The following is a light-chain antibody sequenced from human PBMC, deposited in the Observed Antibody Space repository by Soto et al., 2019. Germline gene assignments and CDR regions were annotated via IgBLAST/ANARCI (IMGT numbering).Light chain of an antibody. CDR2: VAS. CDR1: QNVGGRF. CDR3: QQYGTLPIA. J-gene: IGKJ5*01. Sequence: EIVLTQSPGTLSLSPGERATLSCRASQNVGGRFLAWYQQKPGQAPRLLINVASTRATGIPDRFSGSGSGTDFTLTISRLEPDDFAVYYRQQYGTLPIAFGQGTRLEIK. V-gene: IGKV3-20*01.